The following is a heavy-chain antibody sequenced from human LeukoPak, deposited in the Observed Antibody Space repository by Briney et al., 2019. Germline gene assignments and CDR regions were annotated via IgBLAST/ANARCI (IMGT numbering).Heavy chain of an antibody. J-gene: IGHJ4*02. V-gene: IGHV3-23*01. CDR1: GFSFSTYD. CDR3: ARGGYFSFDY. D-gene: IGHD2/OR15-2a*01. Sequence: GGSLRLSCVTSGFSFSTYDMSWVRQAPGKGLEWVSGITANTRGSVTYYADSVKGRFTISRDSSKDTLYLQMNSLRAEDTAVYFCARGGYFSFDYWGQGTLVTVSS. CDR2: ITANTRGSVT.